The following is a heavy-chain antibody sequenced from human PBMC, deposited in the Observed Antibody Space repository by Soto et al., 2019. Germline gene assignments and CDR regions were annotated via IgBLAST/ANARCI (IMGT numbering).Heavy chain of an antibody. CDR2: TYSGGTT. J-gene: IGHJ3*02. CDR3: AKEKRDTTGARDAFDI. Sequence: EVQLVESGGGLIQPGGSLRLSCAASGFTVSSNFMSWVRQALGKGLEWVSVTYSGGTTYYADSVKGRFTISRDNSKNTLYLQMNSLRAEDTAVYYCAKEKRDTTGARDAFDIWGQGTMVTVS. D-gene: IGHD1-1*01. CDR1: GFTVSSNF. V-gene: IGHV3-53*01.